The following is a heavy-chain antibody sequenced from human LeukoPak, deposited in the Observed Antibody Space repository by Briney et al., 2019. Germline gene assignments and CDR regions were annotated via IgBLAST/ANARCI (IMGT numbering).Heavy chain of an antibody. D-gene: IGHD5-18*01. CDR2: ISSNGGST. CDR1: GFTFSSYA. Sequence: GGSLRLSCAASGFTFSSYAMHWVRQAPGKGLEYVSAISSNGGSTYYANSVKGRFTISRDNSKNTLYLQMGSLRAEDMAVYYCARPEARYSYGPDPFDYWGQGTLVTVSS. V-gene: IGHV3-64*01. J-gene: IGHJ4*02. CDR3: ARPEARYSYGPDPFDY.